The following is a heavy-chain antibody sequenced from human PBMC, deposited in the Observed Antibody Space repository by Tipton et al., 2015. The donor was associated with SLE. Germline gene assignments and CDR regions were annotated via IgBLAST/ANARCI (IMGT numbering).Heavy chain of an antibody. J-gene: IGHJ6*02. Sequence: TLSLTCTVSGDSIGTYYWNWIRQSPGKGLEWIGNVYYVGSTNYDPSLKGRVTISVATSRNQFSLKLRSVTAADTAVYYCAGRRLIIFGHGMDVWGQGTTVTVSS. D-gene: IGHD3-16*01. CDR3: AGRRLIIFGHGMDV. CDR2: VYYVGST. CDR1: GDSIGTYY. V-gene: IGHV4-59*03.